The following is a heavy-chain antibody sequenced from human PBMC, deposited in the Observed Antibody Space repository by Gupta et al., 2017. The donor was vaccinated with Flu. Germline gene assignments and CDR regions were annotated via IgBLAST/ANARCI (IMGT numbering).Heavy chain of an antibody. J-gene: IGHJ4*02. CDR3: AKADRGITGSHIDY. D-gene: IGHD1-20*01. CDR1: GFTSDDYA. CDR2: ISWNSGSI. Sequence: EVQLVESGGGLVQPGRSLRLSCAASGFTSDDYAMHWVRQAPGKGLEWVSGISWNSGSIGYADSVKGRFTISRDNAKNSLYLQMNSLRAEDTALYYCAKADRGITGSHIDYWGQGTLVTVSS. V-gene: IGHV3-9*02.